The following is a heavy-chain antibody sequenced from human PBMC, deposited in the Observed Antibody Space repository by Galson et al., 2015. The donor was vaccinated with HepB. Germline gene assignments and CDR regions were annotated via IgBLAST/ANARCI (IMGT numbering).Heavy chain of an antibody. V-gene: IGHV3-21*01. D-gene: IGHD2-2*01. J-gene: IGHJ5*02. Sequence: SCAASGFTFSSYHMNWVRQAPGKGLEWVSSISSSSSYIHYADSVKGRFTISRDNAKNSLYLQMNSLRAEDTAVYYCARIYCSSTSCYLGSFDPWGQGTLVTVSS. CDR3: ARIYCSSTSCYLGSFDP. CDR2: ISSSSSYI. CDR1: GFTFSSYH.